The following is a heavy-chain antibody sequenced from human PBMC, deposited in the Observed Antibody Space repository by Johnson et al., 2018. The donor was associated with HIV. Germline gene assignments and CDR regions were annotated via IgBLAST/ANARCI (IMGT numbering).Heavy chain of an antibody. Sequence: QVQLVESGGGVVQPGGSLRLSCAASGFTFSSNGMHWVRQAPGKGLEWVAFIRYDASNTYYADSVKGRFTISRNNSKNTLYLQMNSLRAEDSAVYYCARRYSGSYRGAFDIWGQGTMVTVSS. CDR2: IRYDASNT. V-gene: IGHV3-30*02. D-gene: IGHD1-26*01. CDR3: ARRYSGSYRGAFDI. J-gene: IGHJ3*02. CDR1: GFTFSSNG.